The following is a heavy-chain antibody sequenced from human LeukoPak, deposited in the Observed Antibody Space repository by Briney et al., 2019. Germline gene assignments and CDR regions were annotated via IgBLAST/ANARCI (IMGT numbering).Heavy chain of an antibody. CDR2: VTNNGGST. V-gene: IGHV3-64*01. D-gene: IGHD3-10*01. J-gene: IGHJ4*02. CDR1: GFTFSSYA. CDR3: ARVSSMVRGDPYCFDY. Sequence: GGSLRLSCAASGFTFSSYAMHWVRQAPGKGLEYVSAVTNNGGSTYYANSVKGRFTISRDNSKNTLYLQMGSLRAEDMAVYYCARVSSMVRGDPYCFDYWGQGTLVTVSS.